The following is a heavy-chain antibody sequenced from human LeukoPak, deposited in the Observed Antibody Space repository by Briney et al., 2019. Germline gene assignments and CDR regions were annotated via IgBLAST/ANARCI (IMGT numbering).Heavy chain of an antibody. CDR1: GFIFSNAW. CDR2: IKSQTDGGTT. V-gene: IGHV3-15*01. J-gene: IGHJ3*02. Sequence: GGSLRLSCAASGFIFSNAWMNWVRQAPGKGLEWVGRIKSQTDGGTTDYAAPVKGRFTISRDNSKNTLYLQMNSLRAEDTAVYYCARWGGVDAFDIWGQGTMVTVSS. D-gene: IGHD5-24*01. CDR3: ARWGGVDAFDI.